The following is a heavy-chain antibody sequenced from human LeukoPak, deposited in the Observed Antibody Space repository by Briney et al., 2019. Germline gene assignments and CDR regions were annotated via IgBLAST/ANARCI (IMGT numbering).Heavy chain of an antibody. CDR3: ARSYYYGSRSSFDY. Sequence: SETLSLTCAVYGGSFSGYYWSWIRQPPGKGLEWIGEINHSGSTNYNPSLKSRVTISVDTSKNQFSLKLSSVTAADTAVYYCARSYYYGSRSSFDYWGQGTLVTVSS. CDR2: INHSGST. J-gene: IGHJ4*02. V-gene: IGHV4-34*01. CDR1: GGSFSGYY. D-gene: IGHD3-10*01.